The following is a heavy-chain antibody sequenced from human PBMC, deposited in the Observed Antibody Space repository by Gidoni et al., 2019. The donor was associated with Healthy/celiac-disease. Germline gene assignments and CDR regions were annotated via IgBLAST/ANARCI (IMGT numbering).Heavy chain of an antibody. D-gene: IGHD3-22*01. Sequence: EVQLVQSGAAVKKPGESLKISCKGSGYSFTSYWIGWVRQMPGKGLEWRGIIYPGDSDTRYSPSFQGQVTISADKSISTAYLQWSSLKASDTAMYYCARHRYYDSSGYVSPDAFDIWGQGTMVTVSS. CDR1: GYSFTSYW. CDR2: IYPGDSDT. J-gene: IGHJ3*02. CDR3: ARHRYYDSSGYVSPDAFDI. V-gene: IGHV5-51*01.